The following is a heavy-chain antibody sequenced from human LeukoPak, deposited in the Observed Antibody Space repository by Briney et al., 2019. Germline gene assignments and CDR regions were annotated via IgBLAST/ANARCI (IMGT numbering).Heavy chain of an antibody. CDR2: IYTSGST. CDR3: ALRLRFFSFDI. D-gene: IGHD3-3*01. V-gene: IGHV4-4*07. J-gene: IGHJ3*02. CDR1: GVSISSYY. Sequence: SETLSLTCTVSGVSISSYYWSWIRQPAGKGLEWIGRIYTSGSTNYNPSLKSRVTMSVDTSKNQFSLKLSSVTAADTAVYYCALRLRFFSFDIWGQGTMVTVSS.